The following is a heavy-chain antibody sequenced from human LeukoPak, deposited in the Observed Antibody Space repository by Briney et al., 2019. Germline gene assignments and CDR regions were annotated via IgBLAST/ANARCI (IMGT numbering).Heavy chain of an antibody. Sequence: SETLSLTCTVSGGSISSYYWSWIRQPPGKGLEWIGYIYYSGSTNYNPSLKSRVTISVDTSKNQFSLKLSSVTAADTAVYYCARVWNSSGWYVDWFDPWGQGTLVTISS. CDR3: ARVWNSSGWYVDWFDP. CDR1: GGSISSYY. CDR2: IYYSGST. D-gene: IGHD6-19*01. V-gene: IGHV4-59*01. J-gene: IGHJ5*02.